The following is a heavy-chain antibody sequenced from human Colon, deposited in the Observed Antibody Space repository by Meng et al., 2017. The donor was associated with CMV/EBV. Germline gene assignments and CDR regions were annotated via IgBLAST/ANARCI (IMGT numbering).Heavy chain of an antibody. CDR3: AGRAIVVVPGYYYYYGMDV. CDR1: GFTFSSYS. J-gene: IGHJ6*02. D-gene: IGHD2-2*01. V-gene: IGHV3-21*01. Sequence: GGSLRLSCAASGFTFSSYSMNWVRQPPGKGLEWVSSISSSSSYIYYADSVKGRFTISRDNAKNPLYLQMNSLRAEDTAVYYCAGRAIVVVPGYYYYYGMDVWGQGTTVTVSS. CDR2: ISSSSSYI.